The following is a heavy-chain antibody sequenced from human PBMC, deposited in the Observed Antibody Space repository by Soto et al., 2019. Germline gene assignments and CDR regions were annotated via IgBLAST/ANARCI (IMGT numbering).Heavy chain of an antibody. D-gene: IGHD4-17*01. V-gene: IGHV1-69*13. Sequence: SVKVSCKASGGTFSSYAISWVRQAPGQGLEWMGGIIPIFGTANYAQKFQGRVTITADESTSTAYMELSSLRSEDTAVYYCARAFYDYGGNLRWFDPWGQGTLVTVSS. J-gene: IGHJ5*02. CDR3: ARAFYDYGGNLRWFDP. CDR1: GGTFSSYA. CDR2: IIPIFGTA.